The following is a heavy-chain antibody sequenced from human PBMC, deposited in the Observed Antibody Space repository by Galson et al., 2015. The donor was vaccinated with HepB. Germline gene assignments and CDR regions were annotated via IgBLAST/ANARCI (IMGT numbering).Heavy chain of an antibody. CDR1: GFTFSSYA. CDR3: AKDAYRGFWSGHYRGGYYYYYYMDV. D-gene: IGHD3-3*01. J-gene: IGHJ6*03. CDR2: ISGSGGST. V-gene: IGHV3-23*01. Sequence: SLRLSCAASGFTFSSYAMSWVRQAPGKGLEWVSAISGSGGSTYYADSVKGRFTISRDNSKNTLYLQMNSLRAEDTAVYYCAKDAYRGFWSGHYRGGYYYYYYMDVWGKGTTVTVSS.